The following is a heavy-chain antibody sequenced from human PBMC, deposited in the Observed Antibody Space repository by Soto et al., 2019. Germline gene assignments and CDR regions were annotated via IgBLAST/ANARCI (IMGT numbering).Heavy chain of an antibody. J-gene: IGHJ4*02. CDR1: GGSISSGGYY. CDR3: ARSRYSSSSSHPSVYYFDY. Sequence: SETLSLTCTVSGGSISSGGYYWSWIRQHPGKGLEWIGYIYYSGSTYYNPSLKSRVTISVDTSKNQFSLKLSSVTAADTAVYYCARSRYSSSSSHPSVYYFDYWGQGTLVTVSS. CDR2: IYYSGST. V-gene: IGHV4-31*03. D-gene: IGHD6-6*01.